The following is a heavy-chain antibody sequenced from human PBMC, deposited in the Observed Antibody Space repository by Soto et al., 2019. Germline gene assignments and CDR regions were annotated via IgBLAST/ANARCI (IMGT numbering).Heavy chain of an antibody. CDR1: GYSFTSYW. CDR2: IYPGDSDT. V-gene: IGHV5-51*01. J-gene: IGHJ6*02. D-gene: IGHD6-13*01. CDR3: ARRGAHIAAAGRRGSYYYYGMDV. Sequence: GESLKISCKGSGYSFTSYWIGWVRQMPGKGLEWMGIIYPGDSDTRYSPSFQGQVTISADKSISTAYLQWSSLKASDTAMYYCARRGAHIAAAGRRGSYYYYGMDVWGQGTTVTVSS.